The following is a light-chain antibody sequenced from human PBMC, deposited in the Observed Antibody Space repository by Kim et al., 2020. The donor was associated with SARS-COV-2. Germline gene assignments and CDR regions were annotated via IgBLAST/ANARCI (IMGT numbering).Light chain of an antibody. CDR3: QQSNNWPRT. J-gene: IGKJ1*01. CDR1: QSINSN. V-gene: IGKV3-15*01. Sequence: EIVMTQSPATLSVSPGDRATLSCRASQSINSNLGWYQQKPGQPPSLLIYGASTRATGIPARFSGSGSGTEFTLTISSLQSEDFAIYYCQQSNNWPRTFGQGNKVDIK. CDR2: GAS.